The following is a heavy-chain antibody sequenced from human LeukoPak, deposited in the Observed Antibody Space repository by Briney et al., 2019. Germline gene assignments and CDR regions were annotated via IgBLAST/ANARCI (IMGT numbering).Heavy chain of an antibody. V-gene: IGHV3-23*01. CDR2: ISGSGGGA. CDR1: GITLSNYG. J-gene: IGHJ4*02. D-gene: IGHD3-10*01. Sequence: GGSLRLSCAVSGITLSNYGMSWVRQAPGKGLEWVAGISGSGGGAQYADSVKGRFTISRDNAKNRLYLHMNSLRAEDAAMYFCAKRGVVIRVFLVGFHKEAYYFDSWGQGVLVTVSS. CDR3: AKRGVVIRVFLVGFHKEAYYFDS.